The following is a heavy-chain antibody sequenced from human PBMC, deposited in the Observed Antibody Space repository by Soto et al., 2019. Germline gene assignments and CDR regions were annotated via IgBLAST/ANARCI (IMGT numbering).Heavy chain of an antibody. V-gene: IGHV1-18*01. CDR2: ISANTGNT. CDR3: ARDSPPNYL. J-gene: IGHJ5*02. CDR1: GYTFTSYG. Sequence: ASVKVSCKASGYTFTSYGISWVRQAPGQGLEWMGWISANTGNTNYAQKLQGRVTMTTDTSTSTAYMELRSLTSDDTAAYYCARDSPPNYLWGQGTLVTVSS. D-gene: IGHD7-27*01.